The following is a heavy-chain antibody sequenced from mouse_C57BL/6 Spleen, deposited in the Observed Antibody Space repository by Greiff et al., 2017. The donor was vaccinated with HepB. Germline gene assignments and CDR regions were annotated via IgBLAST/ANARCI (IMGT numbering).Heavy chain of an antibody. CDR1: GYTFTNYW. J-gene: IGHJ2*01. V-gene: IGHV1-63*01. Sequence: QVQLKESGAELVRPGTSVKMSCKASGYTFTNYWIGWAKQRPGHGLEWIGDIYPGGGYTNYNEKFKGKATLTADKSSSTAYMQFSSLTSEDSAIYYCARGRPLDYWGQGTTLTVSS. D-gene: IGHD6-1*01. CDR3: ARGRPLDY. CDR2: IYPGGGYT.